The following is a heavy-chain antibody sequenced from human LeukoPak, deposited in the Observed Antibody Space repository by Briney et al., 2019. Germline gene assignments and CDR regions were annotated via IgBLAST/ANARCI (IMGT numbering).Heavy chain of an antibody. CDR1: GFTFDDYA. V-gene: IGHV3-9*03. D-gene: IGHD2-2*01. Sequence: TGRSLRLSCAASGFTFDDYAMHWVRHAPGKGLEWVSGISWNSGSIGYADSVKGRFTISRDNAKNSLYLQMNSLRAEDMALYYCAKDISAAADDAFDIWGQGTMVTVSS. J-gene: IGHJ3*02. CDR2: ISWNSGSI. CDR3: AKDISAAADDAFDI.